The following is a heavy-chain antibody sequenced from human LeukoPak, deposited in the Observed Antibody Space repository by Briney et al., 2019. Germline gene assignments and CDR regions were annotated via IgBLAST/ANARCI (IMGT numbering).Heavy chain of an antibody. J-gene: IGHJ4*02. V-gene: IGHV3-49*04. CDR3: TREWTSSPYSGNYNRPLEY. CDR2: IRSKAYGGTT. D-gene: IGHD1-26*01. CDR1: GFIFRDYA. Sequence: GGSLRLSCTTSGFIFRDYAMTWVRQAPGKGLEWVGFIRSKAYGGTTDYAPSVKGRFTISRDDSKSVASLQMNSLKTEDTAVYYCTREWTSSPYSGNYNRPLEYWGQGTVVTVSS.